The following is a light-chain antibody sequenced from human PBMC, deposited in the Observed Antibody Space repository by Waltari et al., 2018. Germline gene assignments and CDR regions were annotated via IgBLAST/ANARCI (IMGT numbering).Light chain of an antibody. CDR2: DAS. J-gene: IGKJ1*01. CDR3: QHYDNWPPWT. V-gene: IGKV3-15*01. Sequence: EIVMTQSPATLSVSPGERCSLSCRASQNIFNHLAWYQQKPGQAPRLLIYDASTTATGIPARFSGSRSGTNFTLTISGLQSEDFAVYYCQHYDNWPPWTFGQGTKVEV. CDR1: QNIFNH.